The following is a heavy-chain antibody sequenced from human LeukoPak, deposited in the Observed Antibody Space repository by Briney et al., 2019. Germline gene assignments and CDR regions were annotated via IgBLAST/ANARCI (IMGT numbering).Heavy chain of an antibody. CDR3: VRRYCSSTSCLFDY. CDR2: ISSSSSSI. D-gene: IGHD2-2*01. V-gene: IGHV3-48*03. CDR1: GFTFSSYE. J-gene: IGHJ4*02. Sequence: GGSLRLSCAASGFTFSSYEMNWVRQAPGKGLEWVPHISSSSSSISYADSVKGRFTISRDNAKNSLFLQMNSLRAEDTAVYYCVRRYCSSTSCLFDYWGQGTLVTVSS.